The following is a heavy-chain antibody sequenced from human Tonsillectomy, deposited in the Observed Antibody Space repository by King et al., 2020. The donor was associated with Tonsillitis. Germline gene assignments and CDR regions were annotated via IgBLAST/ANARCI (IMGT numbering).Heavy chain of an antibody. V-gene: IGHV4-59*08. J-gene: IGHJ6*03. D-gene: IGHD3-10*01. Sequence: QLQESGPGLVKPSETLSLTCIVSGGSISGYYWSWIRQPPGKELQWIGFIHYSGSTSYNPSLKSRGTISVDTSKDQFSLKLSSVTAADTAVYYCARPGVGVYYYYMDVWGKGTTVTVSS. CDR1: GGSISGYY. CDR2: IHYSGST. CDR3: ARPGVGVYYYYMDV.